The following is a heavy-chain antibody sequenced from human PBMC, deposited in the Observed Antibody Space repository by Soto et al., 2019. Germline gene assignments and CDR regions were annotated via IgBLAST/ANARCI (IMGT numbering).Heavy chain of an antibody. CDR2: ISFSGAT. J-gene: IGHJ1*01. CDR1: GVSITSYF. V-gene: IGHV4-59*01. Sequence: PSETLSLTCTVSGVSITSYFWSWIRQTPGKGLDWIGSISFSGATYSNPSLKGRAALSVDTSENHLSLTLNSVTSADTAGNQFSLKVSSVTVADTAVYYCARDLDGLHDDTSGPFPRPGWGQGTLVTVSS. D-gene: IGHD3-22*01. CDR3: SLKVSSVTVADTAVYYCARDLDGLHDDTSGPFPRPG.